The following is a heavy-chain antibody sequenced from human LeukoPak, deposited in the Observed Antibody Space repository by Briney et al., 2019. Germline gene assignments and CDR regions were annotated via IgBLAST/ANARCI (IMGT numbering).Heavy chain of an antibody. Sequence: GGSLRLSCAASRCTFRSYAMSLVRQAPGKGLEWVSVISGSDGGTYYAYSVKGRFTISRDNSKKTLCLQMNILIADDTAVYYCAKVYGDYVQLYKYYYMDVWGKGTTVTVSS. J-gene: IGHJ6*03. CDR2: ISGSDGGT. D-gene: IGHD4-17*01. CDR3: AKVYGDYVQLYKYYYMDV. CDR1: RCTFRSYA. V-gene: IGHV3-23*01.